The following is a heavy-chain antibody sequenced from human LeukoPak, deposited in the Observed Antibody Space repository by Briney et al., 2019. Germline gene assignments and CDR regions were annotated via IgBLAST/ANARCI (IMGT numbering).Heavy chain of an antibody. CDR3: ARRVHSSSWSSYFDY. V-gene: IGHV4-59*01. CDR1: GGSINSYY. D-gene: IGHD6-13*01. J-gene: IGHJ4*02. CDR2: IHYSGST. Sequence: SENLSLTCTVSGGSINSYYWSWIRQPPGRGLEWIGSIHYSGSTSSNPSPRSRVTISVDKSKNQFSLKLSSVTAADTAVYYCARRVHSSSWSSYFDYWGQETLVTVSS.